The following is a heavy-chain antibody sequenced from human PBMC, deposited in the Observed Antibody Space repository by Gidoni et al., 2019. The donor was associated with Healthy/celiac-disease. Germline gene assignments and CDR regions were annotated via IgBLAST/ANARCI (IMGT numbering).Heavy chain of an antibody. J-gene: IGHJ4*02. CDR3: TTDPSGWYFGGGY. V-gene: IGHV3-15*01. D-gene: IGHD6-19*01. CDR2: IKSKTDGGTT. Sequence: EVQLVESGGGLVKPGGSLRLSCAASGFTFSNAWMSWVRQAPGKGLGWVGRIKSKTDGGTTDYAAPVKGRFTISRDDSKNTLYLQMNSLKTEDTAVYYCTTDPSGWYFGGGYWGQGTLVTVSS. CDR1: GFTFSNAW.